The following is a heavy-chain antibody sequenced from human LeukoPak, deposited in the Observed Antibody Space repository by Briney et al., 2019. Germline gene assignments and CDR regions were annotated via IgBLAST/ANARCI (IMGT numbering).Heavy chain of an antibody. V-gene: IGHV3-48*03. J-gene: IGHJ4*02. CDR3: ARESRSSGWDYFDY. Sequence: GGSLRLSCAASGFTFSSYEMNWVRHAPGKGLEWVSYVSSSGSTIYYADSVKGRFTISRDNAKNSLYLQMNSLRAEDTAVYYCARESRSSGWDYFDYWGQGTPVTVSS. D-gene: IGHD6-19*01. CDR1: GFTFSSYE. CDR2: VSSSGSTI.